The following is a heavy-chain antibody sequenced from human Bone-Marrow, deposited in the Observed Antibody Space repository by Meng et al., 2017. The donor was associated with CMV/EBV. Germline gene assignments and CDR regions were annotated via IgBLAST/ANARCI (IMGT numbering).Heavy chain of an antibody. Sequence: SVKVSCKASGGTFSSYTISWVRQAPGQGLEWMGRIIPILGIANYAQKFQGRVTITVDKSTSTAYMELSSLRSEDTAVYYCARGGGVYNWIPTGNWFDPWGQGTLVTVSS. D-gene: IGHD1-20*01. CDR1: GGTFSSYT. V-gene: IGHV1-69*02. J-gene: IGHJ5*02. CDR2: IIPILGIA. CDR3: ARGGGVYNWIPTGNWFDP.